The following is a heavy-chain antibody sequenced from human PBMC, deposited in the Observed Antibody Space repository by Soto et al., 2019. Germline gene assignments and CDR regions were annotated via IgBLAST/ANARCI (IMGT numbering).Heavy chain of an antibody. Sequence: SETLSLTCTVSGGSISSYYWSWIRQPPGKGLEWIGYIYYSGSTNYNPSLKSRVTISVDTSKNQFSLKLSSVTAADTAVYYCARSSGYYYDSSGYYSNWFDPWGQGTLVTVSS. J-gene: IGHJ5*02. CDR1: GGSISSYY. CDR3: ARSSGYYYDSSGYYSNWFDP. D-gene: IGHD3-22*01. V-gene: IGHV4-59*01. CDR2: IYYSGST.